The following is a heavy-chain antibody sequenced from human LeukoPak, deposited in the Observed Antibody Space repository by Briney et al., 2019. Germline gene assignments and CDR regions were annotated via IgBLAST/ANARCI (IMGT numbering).Heavy chain of an antibody. CDR2: INPNSGGT. CDR3: ARVYSSGWPYYYYYGMDV. Sequence: ASVKVSCKASGYTCTGYYMHWVRQAPGQGLEWMGRINPNSGGTNYAQKFQGRVTMTRDTSISTAYMELSRLRSDNTAVYYCARVYSSGWPYYYYYGMDVWGQGTTVTVSS. D-gene: IGHD6-19*01. CDR1: GYTCTGYY. V-gene: IGHV1-2*06. J-gene: IGHJ6*02.